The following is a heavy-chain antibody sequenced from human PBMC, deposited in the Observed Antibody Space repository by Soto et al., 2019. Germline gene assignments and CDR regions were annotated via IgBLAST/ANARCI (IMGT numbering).Heavy chain of an antibody. CDR2: FDPEGGEA. CDR1: GHTLTELS. CDR3: ANWGKSGSDF. Sequence: GASVKVSCKISGHTLTELSIHWVRQAPGKGLEWMGGFDPEGGEAIYAQKWHGRVTVTEDTVTGTAYMELRGLRAEDTAVYYCANWGKSGSDFWGQGTLVTVSS. D-gene: IGHD1-26*01. J-gene: IGHJ4*02. V-gene: IGHV1-24*01.